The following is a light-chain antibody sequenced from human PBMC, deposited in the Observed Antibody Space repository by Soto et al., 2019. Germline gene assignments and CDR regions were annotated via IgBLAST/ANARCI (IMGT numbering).Light chain of an antibody. CDR3: QQYGGSPRT. CDR1: QSVSSSS. CDR2: DAS. Sequence: EIVLTQSPGTLSLSPGERATLSCRASQSVSSSSLAWYQQKRGQAPRLLIHDASSRATGIPDSFSGSGSGTDFTLTISRLEPEDFAVYYCQQYGGSPRTVGQGTKVDIK. V-gene: IGKV3-20*01. J-gene: IGKJ1*01.